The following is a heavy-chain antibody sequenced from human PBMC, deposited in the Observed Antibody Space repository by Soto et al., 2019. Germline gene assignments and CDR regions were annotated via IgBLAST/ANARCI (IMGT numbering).Heavy chain of an antibody. CDR1: GGSISSYY. CDR2: IYYSGST. V-gene: IGHV4-59*01. CDR3: ARASLWFGVYGMDV. Sequence: PSETLSLTCTVSGGSISSYYWSWIRQPPGKGLEWIGYIYYSGSTNYNPSLKSRVTISVDTSKNQFSLKLSSVTAADTAVYYCARASLWFGVYGMDVWGQGTTVTVSS. J-gene: IGHJ6*02. D-gene: IGHD3-10*01.